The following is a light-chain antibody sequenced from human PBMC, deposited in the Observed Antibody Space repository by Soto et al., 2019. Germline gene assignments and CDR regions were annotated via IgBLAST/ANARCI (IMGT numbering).Light chain of an antibody. CDR2: DAS. J-gene: IGKJ5*01. CDR3: QQRQHWPPIT. CDR1: QSVSSSY. Sequence: EIVLKQSPGTLSLSTGERATLSCRASQSVSSSYLAWYQQKPGQAPRLLIYDASNRAAGIPARFGGSGSGTDFTLTISSLEPEDFAVYYCQQRQHWPPITFGQGRRLEIK. V-gene: IGKV3D-20*02.